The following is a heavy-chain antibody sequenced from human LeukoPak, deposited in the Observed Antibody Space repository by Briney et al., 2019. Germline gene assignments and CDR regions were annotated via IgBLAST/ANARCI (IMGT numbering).Heavy chain of an antibody. CDR2: IYYSGST. CDR3: ARGPVAGLDY. J-gene: IGHJ4*02. Sequence: SETLSLTCTVSGGSISGSFWNWIRQPPGKGLEWIGYIYYSGSTYYNPSLKSRVTISVDTSKNQFSLKLSSVTAADTAVYYCARGPVAGLDYWGQGTLVTVSS. V-gene: IGHV4-59*06. CDR1: GGSISGSF. D-gene: IGHD6-19*01.